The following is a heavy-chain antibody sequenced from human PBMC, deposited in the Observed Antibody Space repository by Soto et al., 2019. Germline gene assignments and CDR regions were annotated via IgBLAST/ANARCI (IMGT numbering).Heavy chain of an antibody. J-gene: IGHJ4*02. Sequence: SETVELSCTVSGGCLSSHDWNWFGQRPWKGLEWIGYISYSVITNYNPSLRSRVTVSVDASKNQFSLRLNSVTAADTAVYYCARGFAVVRGKPPHDFLIDYLCQGILVT. CDR2: ISYSVIT. D-gene: IGHD3-10*01. V-gene: IGHV4-59*11. CDR3: ARGFAVVRGKPPHDFLIDY. CDR1: GGCLSSHD.